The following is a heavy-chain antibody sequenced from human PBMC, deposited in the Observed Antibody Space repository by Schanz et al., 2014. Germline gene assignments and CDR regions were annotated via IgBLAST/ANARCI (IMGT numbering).Heavy chain of an antibody. CDR2: IIPILGIG. CDR1: GGTFSSYT. J-gene: IGHJ4*02. CDR3: ATTPQVENDPLTGYLAFDS. Sequence: QVQLVQSGAEVKKPGSSVKVSCKASGGTFSSYTISWVRQAPGQGPEWMGRIIPILGIGNDAQKFQGRVTITADKSTSTAYMELSSLRSEDTAVYYCATTPQVENDPLTGYLAFDSWGQGTLLAVSS. V-gene: IGHV1-69*02. D-gene: IGHD3-9*01.